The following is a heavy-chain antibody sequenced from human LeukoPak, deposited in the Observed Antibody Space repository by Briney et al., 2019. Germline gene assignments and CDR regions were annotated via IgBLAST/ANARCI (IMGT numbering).Heavy chain of an antibody. CDR2: ISSAGTNE. D-gene: IGHD2-2*01. CDR1: GFIFSDYP. V-gene: IGHV3-30-3*01. CDR3: AKDRNFYCSSTSCFKYYFDY. J-gene: IGHJ4*02. Sequence: PGGSLRLSCAASGFIFSDYPMHWVRQAPGKGLEWVAVISSAGTNEYYRDSVKGRFTISRDNSRNTLYVQMNSLRAEDTAVYYCAKDRNFYCSSTSCFKYYFDYWGQGILVTVSS.